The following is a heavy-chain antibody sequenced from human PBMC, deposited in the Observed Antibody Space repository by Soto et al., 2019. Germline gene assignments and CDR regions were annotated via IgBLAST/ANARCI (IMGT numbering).Heavy chain of an antibody. D-gene: IGHD4-17*01. V-gene: IGHV3-48*02. J-gene: IGHJ5*02. CDR3: SRGLGGVTTLWKLFDP. Sequence: EVQLVESGGGLVQPGGSLRLSCAASGFTFSNHNMNWVRQAPGKGLEWISYISSSSSNIYYADSGKGRFTISRDNAKNSLYLQMNSLRDEDTAVYYCSRGLGGVTTLWKLFDPWGQGTLVTVSS. CDR2: ISSSSSNI. CDR1: GFTFSNHN.